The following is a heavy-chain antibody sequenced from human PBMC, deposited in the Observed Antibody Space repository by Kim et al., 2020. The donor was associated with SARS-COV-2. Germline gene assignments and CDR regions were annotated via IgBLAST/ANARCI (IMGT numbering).Heavy chain of an antibody. CDR3: VRWLEGDLYFYYGMDV. Sequence: ASVKVSCKASGFTFTNYDINWVRQAPGQGLEWMGWMNPVSGNSDFAQKFQGRVTATRNTSISTAYLELSSLRSEDTAVYYCVRWLEGDLYFYYGMDVWGQGTAVTVSS. V-gene: IGHV1-8*01. J-gene: IGHJ6*02. D-gene: IGHD2-21*01. CDR2: MNPVSGNS. CDR1: GFTFTNYD.